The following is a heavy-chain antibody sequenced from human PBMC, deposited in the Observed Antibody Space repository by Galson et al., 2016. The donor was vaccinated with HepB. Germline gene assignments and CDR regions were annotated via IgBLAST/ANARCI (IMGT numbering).Heavy chain of an antibody. Sequence: PLRLSCAASGFTFSMYGMSWVRQALGKGLEWVSSISGSRGNTYYADFVKGRFTISRDNSKNTVYLQMSSRRVDDTAVYYCAKVGWREYDGYWGQGTLVTVSS. V-gene: IGHV3-23*01. CDR1: GFTFSMYG. J-gene: IGHJ4*02. CDR2: ISGSRGNT. D-gene: IGHD3-10*01. CDR3: AKVGWREYDGY.